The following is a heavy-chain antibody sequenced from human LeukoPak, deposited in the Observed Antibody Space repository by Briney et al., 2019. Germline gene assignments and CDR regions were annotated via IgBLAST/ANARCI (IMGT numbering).Heavy chain of an antibody. Sequence: GGSLRLSCAASGFSFSSYRMNWVRQAPGKGLEWVSSVSNSGDYIHYADSVKGRFTISRDNSKNSLYLQMNSLRAEDTAVYYCARDWNWNPTPAFDIWGQGTMVTVSS. J-gene: IGHJ3*02. CDR2: VSNSGDYI. CDR3: ARDWNWNPTPAFDI. D-gene: IGHD1-1*01. V-gene: IGHV3-21*06. CDR1: GFSFSSYR.